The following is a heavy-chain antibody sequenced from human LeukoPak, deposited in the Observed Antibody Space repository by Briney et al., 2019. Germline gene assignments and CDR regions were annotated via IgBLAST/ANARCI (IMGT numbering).Heavy chain of an antibody. J-gene: IGHJ6*03. CDR3: ARPFPDYDFRSAHPDWYYYYMDV. CDR2: IYYSGST. CDR1: GGSISSSSCY. D-gene: IGHD3-3*01. V-gene: IGHV4-39*01. Sequence: SETLSLTCTVSGGSISSSSCYWGWIRQPPGKGLEWIGSIYYSGSTYYNPSLKSRVTISVDTSKNQFSLKLSSVTAADTAVYYCARPFPDYDFRSAHPDWYYYYMDVWGKGTTVTVSS.